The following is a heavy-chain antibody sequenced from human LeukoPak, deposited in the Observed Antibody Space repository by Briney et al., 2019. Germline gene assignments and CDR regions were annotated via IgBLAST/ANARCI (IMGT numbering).Heavy chain of an antibody. CDR1: GGSISSGSYY. D-gene: IGHD1-26*01. CDR2: IYTSGST. Sequence: SQTLSLTCTVSGGSISSGSYYWSWIRQPAGKGLEWIGRIYTSGSTNYNPSLKSRVTISVDTSKNQFSLKLSSVTAADTAVYYCARVAPGKWELPYLFDYWGQGTLVTVSS. CDR3: ARVAPGKWELPYLFDY. J-gene: IGHJ4*02. V-gene: IGHV4-61*02.